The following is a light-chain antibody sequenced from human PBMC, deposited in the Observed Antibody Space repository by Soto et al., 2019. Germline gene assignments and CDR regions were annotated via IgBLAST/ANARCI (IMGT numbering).Light chain of an antibody. CDR3: QQYNTLSPWT. V-gene: IGKV1-5*03. J-gene: IGKJ1*01. CDR1: QTISTS. CDR2: RAS. Sequence: DIQMTQSPATLSASVGDRVNITCRASQTISTSLAWYQQKPGKAPKLLIYRASSLESGVPSRFSGSGSGTEFTLTISSLQPVDFATYYCQQYNTLSPWTFGQGTKVEIK.